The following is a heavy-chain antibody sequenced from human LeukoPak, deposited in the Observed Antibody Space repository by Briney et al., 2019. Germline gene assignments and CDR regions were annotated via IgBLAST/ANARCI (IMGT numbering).Heavy chain of an antibody. CDR2: FDPEDGET. D-gene: IGHD3-22*01. CDR3: ASGRYYYDSSSPKFDP. Sequence: EASVKVSCKVSGYTLTELSMHWVRQAPGKGLEWMGGFDPEDGETIYAQMFQGRVTMTEDTSTDTAYMELSSLRSEDTAVYYCASGRYYYDSSSPKFDPWGQGTLVTVSS. V-gene: IGHV1-24*01. CDR1: GYTLTELS. J-gene: IGHJ5*02.